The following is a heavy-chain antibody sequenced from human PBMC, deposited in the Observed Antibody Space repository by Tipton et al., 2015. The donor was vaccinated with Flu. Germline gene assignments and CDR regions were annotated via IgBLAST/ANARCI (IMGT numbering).Heavy chain of an antibody. CDR3: ARGYSSGWYSDHLGINY. Sequence: MQLVQSGAEVKKPGESLKISCKGSGYIFTTYWIGWVRQMPGKGLEWMGIIYPGDSTTTYSPSFQGQVTISADKSSRTGYLHWSGLKASDSAMYYWARGYSSGWYSDHLGINYWGQGTLVIVSS. CDR1: GYIFTTYW. J-gene: IGHJ4*02. D-gene: IGHD6-19*01. CDR2: IYPGDSTT. V-gene: IGHV5-51*01.